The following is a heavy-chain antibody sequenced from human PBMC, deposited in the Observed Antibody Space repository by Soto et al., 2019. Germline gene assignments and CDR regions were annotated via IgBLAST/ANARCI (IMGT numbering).Heavy chain of an antibody. CDR2: SRGPDGTT. V-gene: IGHV3-23*01. D-gene: IGHD2-2*01. Sequence: EVQMLESGGGLVQPGGSLRLSCAASGFTFSSQSMRWVRQAPGKAPEWVSGSRGPDGTTYYAVSVKGRFTIPRDNSKNTLFLEMDTLRAEHTAIYHCATSRFGTMPSGSWGRGVVVNVP. CDR1: GFTFSSQS. J-gene: IGHJ5*02. CDR3: ATSRFGTMPSGS.